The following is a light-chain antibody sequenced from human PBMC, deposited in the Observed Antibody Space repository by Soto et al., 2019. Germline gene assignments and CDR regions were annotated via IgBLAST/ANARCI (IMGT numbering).Light chain of an antibody. CDR3: QHYNSYLGR. Sequence: IRMKNSASSLSASVGDRVTITCRASQSISSWLAWYQQKPGKAPKLLFYDASSLESGGPSRFIGSGSGTEFTLTICCLQPDYFATYCCQHYNSYLGRFSQGSKVDIK. CDR2: DAS. V-gene: IGKV1-5*01. J-gene: IGKJ1*01. CDR1: QSISSW.